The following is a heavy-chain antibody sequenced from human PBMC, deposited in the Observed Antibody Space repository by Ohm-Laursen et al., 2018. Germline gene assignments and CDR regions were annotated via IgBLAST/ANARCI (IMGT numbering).Heavy chain of an antibody. Sequence: SLRLSCAASGFTFSSYSMNWVRQAPGKGLEWVSYISSSSSTIYYADSVKGRFTISRDNAKNSLYLQMNSLRAEDTAVYYCAKDKGENDFWSGPPDYWGQGTLVTVSS. V-gene: IGHV3-48*01. CDR2: ISSSSSTI. CDR3: AKDKGENDFWSGPPDY. D-gene: IGHD3-3*01. CDR1: GFTFSSYS. J-gene: IGHJ4*02.